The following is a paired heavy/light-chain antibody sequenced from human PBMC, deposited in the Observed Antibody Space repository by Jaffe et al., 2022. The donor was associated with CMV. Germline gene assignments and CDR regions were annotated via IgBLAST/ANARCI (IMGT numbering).Heavy chain of an antibody. D-gene: IGHD1-26*01. Sequence: EVQLVESGGGLVQPGRSLRLSCAASGFTFDDYAMHWVRQAPGKGLEWVSGISWNSGSIGYADSVKGRFTISRDNAKNSLYLQMNSLRAEDTALYYCAKENILDAKWEPHLGGFDYWGQGTLVTVSS. CDR2: ISWNSGSI. J-gene: IGHJ4*02. CDR3: AKENILDAKWEPHLGGFDY. V-gene: IGHV3-9*01. CDR1: GFTFDDYA.
Light chain of an antibody. CDR1: KLGDKY. CDR3: QAWDSSTAIYV. Sequence: SYELTQPPSVSVSPGQTASITCSGDKLGDKYACWYQQKPGQSPVLVIYQDSKRPSGIPERFSGSNSGNTATLTISGTQAMDEADYYCQAWDSSTAIYVFGTGTKVTVL. V-gene: IGLV3-1*01. CDR2: QDS. J-gene: IGLJ1*01.